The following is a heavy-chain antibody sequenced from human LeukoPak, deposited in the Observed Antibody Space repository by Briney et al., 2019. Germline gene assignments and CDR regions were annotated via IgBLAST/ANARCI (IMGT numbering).Heavy chain of an antibody. Sequence: ASVTISCKASGYTFTSNYIHWVRQAPGQGLEWMGMIYPRDGSTSYAQKFQGRVTVTRDTSTSTVHMELSGLRSEDTAVYYCANEIRPNDYWGQGTLVTVSS. J-gene: IGHJ4*02. CDR2: IYPRDGST. D-gene: IGHD4-17*01. CDR3: ANEIRPNDY. CDR1: GYTFTSNY. V-gene: IGHV1-46*01.